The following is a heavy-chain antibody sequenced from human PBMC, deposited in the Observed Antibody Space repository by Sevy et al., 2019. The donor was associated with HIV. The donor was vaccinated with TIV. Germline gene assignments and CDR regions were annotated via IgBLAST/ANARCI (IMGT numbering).Heavy chain of an antibody. J-gene: IGHJ4*02. Sequence: APVKVSCKASGYTFTGDYMHWVRQTPGQGLEWMGWINPKRGDTKSAQRFQGRVTMTRDTSISTAYMELSRLRSDDTAVYYCARAGTLSGGYTDGSIDFWGQGTLVTVSS. CDR3: ARAGTLSGGYTDGSIDF. D-gene: IGHD5-18*01. CDR1: GYTFTGDY. V-gene: IGHV1-2*02. CDR2: INPKRGDT.